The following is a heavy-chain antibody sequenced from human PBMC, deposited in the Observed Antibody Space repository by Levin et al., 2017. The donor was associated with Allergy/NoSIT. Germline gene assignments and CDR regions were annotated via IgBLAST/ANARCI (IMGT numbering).Heavy chain of an antibody. V-gene: IGHV2-70*01. Sequence: QTLSLTCTVSGFSLSTSGMCVGWIRQPPGKALEWLALIDWDDDKYYSTSLKTRLTIPKDTSKNQVVLTMTNMDPVDTATYYCARMVRGVITPFDFWGQGTVVTVAS. CDR1: GFSLSTSGMC. J-gene: IGHJ3*01. CDR3: ARMVRGVITPFDF. D-gene: IGHD3-10*01. CDR2: IDWDDDK.